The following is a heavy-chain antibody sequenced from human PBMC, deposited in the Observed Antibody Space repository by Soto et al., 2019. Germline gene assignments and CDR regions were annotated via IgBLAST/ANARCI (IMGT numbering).Heavy chain of an antibody. J-gene: IGHJ2*01. CDR1: GGSISSYY. Sequence: QVQLQESGPGLVKPSETLSLTCTVSGGSISSYYWSWIRQPPGKGLEWIGYVYYSTTYNPSLKSRVTISVDTSNNQFSLKLTSVTAADTAVYYCARHVGGTNWYFDLWGRGTLVTVSS. D-gene: IGHD3-16*01. CDR3: ARHVGGTNWYFDL. V-gene: IGHV4-59*08. CDR2: VYYST.